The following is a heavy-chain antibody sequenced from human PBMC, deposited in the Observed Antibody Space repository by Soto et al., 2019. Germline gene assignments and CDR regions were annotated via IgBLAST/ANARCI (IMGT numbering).Heavy chain of an antibody. V-gene: IGHV3-23*01. CDR2: VSGRGGSA. J-gene: IGHJ2*01. D-gene: IGHD2-21*01. Sequence: EVQLLESGGGFAQRGGSLRLSCAASGFIFNNYAMTWVRQAPGKGLEWVARVSGRGGSAYYADSVKGRLTISRDNSNNTLYLQMTNVRGEDTAVYYCVRRAGGAVVWYYDLWGRGSLVNVFS. CDR3: VRRAGGAVVWYYDL. CDR1: GFIFNNYA.